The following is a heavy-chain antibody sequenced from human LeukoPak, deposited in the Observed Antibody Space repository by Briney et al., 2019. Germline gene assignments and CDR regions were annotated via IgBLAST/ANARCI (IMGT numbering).Heavy chain of an antibody. J-gene: IGHJ6*02. CDR1: GFTLSDSW. D-gene: IGHD3-16*01. CDR3: ATYTHWVAGDV. V-gene: IGHV3-7*01. CDR2: MNQDGSEK. Sequence: GGSLRLSCAASGFTLSDSWMSWVRQAPGKGLEWVANMNQDGSEKDYVDSVKGRFTISRDNAMNSLYLQMGSLRAEDTAVYYCATYTHWVAGDVWGQGTTVTVSS.